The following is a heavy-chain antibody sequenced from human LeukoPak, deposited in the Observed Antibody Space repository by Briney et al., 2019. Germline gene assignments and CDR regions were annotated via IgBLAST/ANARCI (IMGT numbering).Heavy chain of an antibody. D-gene: IGHD4-17*01. Sequence: GGSLRLSCTASGFAFSMFTLHWVRQAPGKGLEWVSFISSEGTNKHYADSVRGRFTVSRDNSKNTLYLEMNRLSAEDTAVYYCARDDYGDYILYYWGQGTLVTVSS. CDR2: ISSEGTNK. CDR1: GFAFSMFT. J-gene: IGHJ4*02. CDR3: ARDDYGDYILYY. V-gene: IGHV3-30*04.